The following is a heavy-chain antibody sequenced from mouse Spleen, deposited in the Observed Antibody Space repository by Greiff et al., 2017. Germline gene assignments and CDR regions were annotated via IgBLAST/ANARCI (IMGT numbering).Heavy chain of an antibody. V-gene: IGHV2-6-1*01. CDR2: IWSDGST. CDR3: ARHDDGYFSWFAY. D-gene: IGHD2-3*01. CDR1: GFSLTSYG. Sequence: VQLQESGPGLVAPSQSLSITCTISGFSLTSYGVHWVRQPPGKGLEWLVVIWSDGSTTYNSALKSRLSISKDKSKSQVFLKMNSLQTDDTAMYYCARHDDGYFSWFAYWGQGTLVTVSA. J-gene: IGHJ3*01.